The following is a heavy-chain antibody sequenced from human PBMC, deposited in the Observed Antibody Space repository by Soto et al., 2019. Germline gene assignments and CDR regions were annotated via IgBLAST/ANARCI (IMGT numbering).Heavy chain of an antibody. Sequence: VQLVESGGGVVQPGRSLRLSCAASGFTFSDYAMHWVRQAPGKGLEWVAVVSHDGRNTHYADSVKGRFTISRDRSKNTVSLEMTSLRAEDTAVYSCAKGGRQWLVTSDFNYWGQGALVTVSS. V-gene: IGHV3-30*18. J-gene: IGHJ4*02. CDR1: GFTFSDYA. CDR3: AKGGRQWLVTSDFNY. D-gene: IGHD6-19*01. CDR2: VSHDGRNT.